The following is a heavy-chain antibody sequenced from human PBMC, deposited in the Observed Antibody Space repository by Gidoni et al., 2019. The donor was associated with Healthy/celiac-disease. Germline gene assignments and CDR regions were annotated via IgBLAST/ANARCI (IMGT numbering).Heavy chain of an antibody. V-gene: IGHV3-21*01. CDR3: ARGMYSVDY. Sequence: EVQLVESGGGLVKPGGSLRLSCAASGFTFSSYSMNWVRQAPGKGLEWVSSISSRSSYIYYADSVKGRFTISRDNAKNSLYLQMNSLRAEDTAVYYCARGMYSVDYWGQGTLVTVSS. D-gene: IGHD2-15*01. CDR1: GFTFSSYS. CDR2: ISSRSSYI. J-gene: IGHJ4*02.